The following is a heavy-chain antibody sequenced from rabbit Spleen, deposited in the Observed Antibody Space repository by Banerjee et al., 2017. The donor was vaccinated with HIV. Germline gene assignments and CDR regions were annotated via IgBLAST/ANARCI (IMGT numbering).Heavy chain of an antibody. V-gene: IGHV1S40*01. J-gene: IGHJ6*01. CDR2: INIGVGNT. CDR1: GFSFSSTYY. Sequence: QSLEESGGDLVKPGASLTLTCTASGFSFSSTYYMCWVRQAPGKGLEWIGCINIGVGNTYYASWAKGRFTISKTSSPTVTLQMTSLTVADTATYFCARDTSSSFSSYGMDLWGQGTLVTVS. CDR3: ARDTSSSFSSYGMDL. D-gene: IGHD1-1*01.